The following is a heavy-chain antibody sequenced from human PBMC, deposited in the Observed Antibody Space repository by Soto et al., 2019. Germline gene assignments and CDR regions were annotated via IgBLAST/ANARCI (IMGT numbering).Heavy chain of an antibody. J-gene: IGHJ6*02. Sequence: GASVKVSCKASGYTFTSYGISWVRQAPGQGLEWMGWISAYNGNTNYAQKFQERVTMTTDTSTSTAYMELSSLRSEDTAVYYCAAGRWLLFHRKYGMDVWGQGTTVTVSS. CDR3: AAGRWLLFHRKYGMDV. CDR1: GYTFTSYG. V-gene: IGHV1-18*01. D-gene: IGHD3-3*01. CDR2: ISAYNGNT.